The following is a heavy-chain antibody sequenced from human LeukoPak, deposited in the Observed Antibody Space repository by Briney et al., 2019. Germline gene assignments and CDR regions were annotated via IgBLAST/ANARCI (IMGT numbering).Heavy chain of an antibody. J-gene: IGHJ3*02. Sequence: GGSLRVSCAASGFTVSSNYMGWVRQAPGKGLEWVSVIYSGGSTYYADSVKGRFTISRDNSKNTLYLQMNSLRAEDTAVYYCARDHSVGREPANDAFDIWGQGTMVTVSS. D-gene: IGHD1-14*01. CDR3: ARDHSVGREPANDAFDI. V-gene: IGHV3-53*01. CDR2: IYSGGST. CDR1: GFTVSSNY.